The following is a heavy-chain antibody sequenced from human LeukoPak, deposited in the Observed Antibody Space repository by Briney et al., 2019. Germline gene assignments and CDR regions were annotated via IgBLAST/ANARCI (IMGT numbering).Heavy chain of an antibody. J-gene: IGHJ6*03. CDR1: GYSFTSYW. D-gene: IGHD6-6*01. CDR3: ARSPSSSSIHYYYMDV. CDR2: IYPGDSDT. Sequence: GESLKISCKGSGYSFTSYWIGWVRQMPGKGLEWMGIIYPGDSDTRYSPSFLGQVTISADKSISTAYLQWSSLKASDTAMYYCARSPSSSSIHYYYMDVWGKGTTVTVSS. V-gene: IGHV5-51*01.